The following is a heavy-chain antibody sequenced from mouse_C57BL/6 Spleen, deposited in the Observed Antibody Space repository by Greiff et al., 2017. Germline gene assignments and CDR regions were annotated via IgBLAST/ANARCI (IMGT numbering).Heavy chain of an antibody. D-gene: IGHD1-1*01. J-gene: IGHJ2*01. CDR2: IHPNSGST. V-gene: IGHV1-64*01. CDR1: GYTFTSYW. CDR3: ARDYYGSSLYYFDY. Sequence: VKLQEPGAELVKPGASVKLSCKASGYTFTSYWMHWVKQRPGQGLEWIGMIHPNSGSTNYNEKFKSKATLTVDKSSSTAYMQLSSLTSEDSAVYYCARDYYGSSLYYFDYWGQGTTLTVSS.